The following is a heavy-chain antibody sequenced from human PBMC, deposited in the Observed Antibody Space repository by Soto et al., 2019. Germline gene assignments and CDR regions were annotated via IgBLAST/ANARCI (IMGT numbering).Heavy chain of an antibody. Sequence: GGSLRLSCAASGFTFSSYGMHWVRQAPGKGLEWVAVIWYDGSNKYYADSVKGRFTISRDNSKNTLYLQMNSLRAEDTAVYYCARDESEYQLLPLAYWGQGTLVTVSS. J-gene: IGHJ4*02. CDR3: ARDESEYQLLPLAY. CDR2: IWYDGSNK. D-gene: IGHD2-2*01. CDR1: GFTFSSYG. V-gene: IGHV3-33*01.